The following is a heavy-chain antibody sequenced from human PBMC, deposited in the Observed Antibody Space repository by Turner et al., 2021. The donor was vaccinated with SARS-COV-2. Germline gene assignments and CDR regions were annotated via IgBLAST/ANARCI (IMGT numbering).Heavy chain of an antibody. CDR3: ARRIGGVGSTMVRDDAFDI. J-gene: IGHJ3*02. V-gene: IGHV3-66*01. D-gene: IGHD3-10*01. Sequence: EVQLVESGGGLVQPGGSLRLSCEASGLTVSSNYMSWVRQAPGKGLEWFSVIYSGGTTYYADSVKGRFTISRDNSKNTLYLQMNSLRAEDTAVYYCARRIGGVGSTMVRDDAFDIWGQGTMVTISS. CDR2: IYSGGTT. CDR1: GLTVSSNY.